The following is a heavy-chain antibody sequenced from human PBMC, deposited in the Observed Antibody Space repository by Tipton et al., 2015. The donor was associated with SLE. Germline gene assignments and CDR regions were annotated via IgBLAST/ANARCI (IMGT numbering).Heavy chain of an antibody. J-gene: IGHJ6*02. CDR2: ISWNSGSI. Sequence: LSLTCAASGFTFYYYAMHWVRQAPGKGLEWVSGISWNSGSIGYADSVKGRFTISRDNAKNSLYLQMNSLRAEDTAVYYCARDSLEQPYYYYYGMDVWGQGTTVTVSS. CDR1: GFTFYYYA. D-gene: IGHD1/OR15-1a*01. CDR3: ARDSLEQPYYYYYGMDV. V-gene: IGHV3-9*01.